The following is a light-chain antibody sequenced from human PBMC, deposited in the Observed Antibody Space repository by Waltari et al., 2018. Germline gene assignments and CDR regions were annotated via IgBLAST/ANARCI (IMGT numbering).Light chain of an antibody. CDR2: EVS. J-gene: IGLJ3*02. V-gene: IGLV2-18*02. Sequence: QSALTQPPSVSGSPGQSVTISCTGTSNDIGNYNRFSWYQQIPGTAPKLMIYEVSNRPSGVPNRFSGAKSGNTASLTISGLQAEDEADYYCSTHTSRSTWVFGGGTKLTVL. CDR3: STHTSRSTWV. CDR1: SNDIGNYNR.